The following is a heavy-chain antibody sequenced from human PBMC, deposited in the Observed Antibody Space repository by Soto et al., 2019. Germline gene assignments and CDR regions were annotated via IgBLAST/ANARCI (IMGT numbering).Heavy chain of an antibody. D-gene: IGHD2-15*01. CDR3: LREIEPMRTIVTLAY. J-gene: IGHJ4*02. V-gene: IGHV1-18*01. Sequence: QVQTVQSANEVKRPGASVKVSCKASGYTFTTYSISWVRQAPGQGLEWMGWISAYYGDTKYSPEVQGRVTLTRDISTNTAYMELRNLRSDDTSMYFCLREIEPMRTIVTLAYWGQGTLVSVSS. CDR2: ISAYYGDT. CDR1: GYTFTTYS.